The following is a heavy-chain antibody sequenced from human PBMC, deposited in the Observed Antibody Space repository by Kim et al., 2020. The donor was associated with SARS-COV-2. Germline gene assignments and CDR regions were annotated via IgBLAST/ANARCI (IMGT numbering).Heavy chain of an antibody. V-gene: IGHV3-13*01. CDR2: IGTLHDT. Sequence: GGSLRLSCAASGFTFSDYDMYWVRQGTGKRLEWVSAIGTLHDTFYPDSVKGRFTISRDNGKNSLYLQMNRLRAGDTAVYYCARSPRSGWRGQFDFCGLGT. D-gene: IGHD6-19*01. CDR1: GFTFSDYD. J-gene: IGHJ4*02. CDR3: ARSPRSGWRGQFDF.